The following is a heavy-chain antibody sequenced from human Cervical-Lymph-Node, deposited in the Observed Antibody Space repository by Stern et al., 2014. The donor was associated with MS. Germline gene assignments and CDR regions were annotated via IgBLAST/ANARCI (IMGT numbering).Heavy chain of an antibody. D-gene: IGHD1-1*01. Sequence: QVQLVQSGAEVKKSGASLKISCEASGYILTSHWMHWVRQAPGQGIEWMGVINPTGTIIYYSPKFQGRVAMTRDTSTRTDYMEVSSLTSDDTAVYYCARDCSDSTTSCWLDLWGQGTLVTVSS. CDR3: ARDCSDSTTSCWLDL. V-gene: IGHV1-46*01. CDR1: GYILTSHW. CDR2: INPTGTII. J-gene: IGHJ5*02.